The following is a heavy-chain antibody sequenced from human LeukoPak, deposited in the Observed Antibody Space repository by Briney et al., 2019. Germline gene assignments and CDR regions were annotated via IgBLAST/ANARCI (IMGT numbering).Heavy chain of an antibody. CDR1: GYTFTSYD. J-gene: IGHJ3*02. D-gene: IGHD3-22*01. Sequence: ASVKVSCKASGYTFTSYDINWVRQATGQGLEWMGWMNPNSGNTGYAQKFQGRVTMTRNTSISTAYMELSSLRSEDTAVYYCARCYYDSSGYYYCGDAFDIWGQGTTVTVSS. V-gene: IGHV1-8*01. CDR2: MNPNSGNT. CDR3: ARCYYDSSGYYYCGDAFDI.